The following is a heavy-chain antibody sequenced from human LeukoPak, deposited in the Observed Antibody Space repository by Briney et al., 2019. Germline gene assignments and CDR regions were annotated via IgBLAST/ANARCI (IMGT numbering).Heavy chain of an antibody. J-gene: IGHJ3*02. CDR3: PRGNGYNDASDI. CDR1: GFPFSSHG. V-gene: IGHV3-23*01. D-gene: IGHD5-24*01. Sequence: GGALRLSCAASGFPFSSHGMSWVRQAPGQGLEWVSGIIGGGGSTYDADSVKGRFTISGDNSRNTLFLQMNSLRAEDTAVYYCPRGNGYNDASDIWGQGTKVTVSS. CDR2: IIGGGGST.